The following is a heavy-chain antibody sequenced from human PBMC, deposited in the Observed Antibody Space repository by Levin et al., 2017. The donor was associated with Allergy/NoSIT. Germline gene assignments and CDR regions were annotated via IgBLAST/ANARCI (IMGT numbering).Heavy chain of an antibody. CDR3: SRSISVAGLYYFDY. D-gene: IGHD6-19*01. J-gene: IGHJ4*02. Sequence: GGSLRLSCTASGFTFSDHYMDWVRQAPGKGLEWVGRVRKKPNSYTTEYAASVKGRFTISRDDSKNSLYLQMNSLKSEDTAVYYCSRSISVAGLYYFDYWGQGTLVTVSS. V-gene: IGHV3-72*01. CDR1: GFTFSDHY. CDR2: VRKKPNSYTT.